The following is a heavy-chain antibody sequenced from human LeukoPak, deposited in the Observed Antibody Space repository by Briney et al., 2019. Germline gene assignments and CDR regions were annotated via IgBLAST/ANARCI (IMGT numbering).Heavy chain of an antibody. D-gene: IGHD3-22*01. V-gene: IGHV1-2*02. J-gene: IGHJ3*02. Sequence: WASVKVSCKASGYTFTDYYMHWVRQAPGQGLEWMGWINPNTGGTKYAQKFQGRVTMTRDTSSSTAYMELSSLRSADTAVYYCASEYKYDSSGANAFDIWGQGTMVTVSS. CDR1: GYTFTDYY. CDR3: ASEYKYDSSGANAFDI. CDR2: INPNTGGT.